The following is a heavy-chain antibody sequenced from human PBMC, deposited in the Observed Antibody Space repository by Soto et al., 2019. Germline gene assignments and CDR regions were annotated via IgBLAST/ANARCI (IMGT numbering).Heavy chain of an antibody. J-gene: IGHJ6*02. CDR2: IFPIFGTA. Sequence: QVQLVQSGAEVKKPGSSVKVSCKASGGTFSSYAISWVRQAPGQGLEWMGGIFPIFGTANYAQKFQGRVTITADESTSTAYMELSSLRSEDTAVYYCASRTETYSYYYYGMDVWGQGTTVTVS. V-gene: IGHV1-69*12. CDR1: GGTFSSYA. CDR3: ASRTETYSYYYYGMDV. D-gene: IGHD4-4*01.